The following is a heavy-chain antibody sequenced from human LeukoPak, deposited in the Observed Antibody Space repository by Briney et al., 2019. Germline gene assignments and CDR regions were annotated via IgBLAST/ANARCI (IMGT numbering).Heavy chain of an antibody. CDR2: IYPGDSDT. V-gene: IGHV5-51*01. CDR1: GFTFSSYA. CDR3: ARLFGYYGSGSYFTRDYYYYYMDV. Sequence: GGSLRLSCAASGFTFSSYAMSWVRQAPGKGLEWMGIIYPGDSDTRYSPSFQGQVTISADKSISTAYLQWSSLKASDTAMYYCARLFGYYGSGSYFTRDYYYYYMDVWGKGTTVTISS. J-gene: IGHJ6*03. D-gene: IGHD3-10*01.